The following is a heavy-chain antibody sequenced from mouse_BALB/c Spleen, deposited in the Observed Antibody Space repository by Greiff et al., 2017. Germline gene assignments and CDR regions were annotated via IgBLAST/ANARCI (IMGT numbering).Heavy chain of an antibody. V-gene: IGHV5-6-3*01. Sequence: EVMLVESGGGLVQPGGSLKLSCAASGFTFSSYGMSWVRQTPDKRLELVATINSNGGSTYYPDSVKGRFTISRDNAKNTLYLQMSSLKSEDTAMYYYSREFTPNYYGSSHAMDYWGQGTSVTVSS. J-gene: IGHJ4*01. D-gene: IGHD1-1*01. CDR2: INSNGGST. CDR1: GFTFSSYG. CDR3: SREFTPNYYGSSHAMDY.